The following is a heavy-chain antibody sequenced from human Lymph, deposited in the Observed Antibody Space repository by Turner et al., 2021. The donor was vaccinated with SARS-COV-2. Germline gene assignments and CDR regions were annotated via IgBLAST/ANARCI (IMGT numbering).Heavy chain of an antibody. D-gene: IGHD3-3*01. CDR2: ISYDGSNK. CDR1: GFTLSNYA. J-gene: IGHJ4*02. CDR3: ASNFWSAYRLDY. V-gene: IGHV3-30-3*01. Sequence: QVQLVESGGGVVQPGRSLRLSCVASGFTLSNYAMHWVRQAPGKGLGWVAVISYDGSNKYYADSVKGQFTISRDNSKNTLYLQMNSLRAEDTAVYYCASNFWSAYRLDYWGQGTLVTVSS.